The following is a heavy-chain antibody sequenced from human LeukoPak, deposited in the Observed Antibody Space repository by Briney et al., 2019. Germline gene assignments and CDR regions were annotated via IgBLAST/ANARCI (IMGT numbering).Heavy chain of an antibody. V-gene: IGHV1-8*03. J-gene: IGHJ3*02. CDR3: ATVQGIAAAGTPDAFDI. D-gene: IGHD6-13*01. Sequence: ASVKVSCKASGYTFTSYDINWVRQATGQGLEWMGWMNPNSGNTGYAQKFQGRVTITRNTSISTAYMELSSLRSEDTAVYYCATVQGIAAAGTPDAFDIWGQGTMVTVSS. CDR2: MNPNSGNT. CDR1: GYTFTSYD.